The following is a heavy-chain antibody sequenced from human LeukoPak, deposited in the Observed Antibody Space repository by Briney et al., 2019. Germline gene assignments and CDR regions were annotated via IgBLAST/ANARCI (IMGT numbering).Heavy chain of an antibody. Sequence: GGSLRLSCAASGFTFSSYWMSWVRQAPGKGLEWVANIKQDGGEKYYVDSVKGRFTISRDNAENSLYLQMNSLRAEDTAVYFCARDWNSSSVPSLQYWGQGTLVTVSS. D-gene: IGHD6-13*01. J-gene: IGHJ4*02. CDR1: GFTFSSYW. V-gene: IGHV3-7*04. CDR2: IKQDGGEK. CDR3: ARDWNSSSVPSLQY.